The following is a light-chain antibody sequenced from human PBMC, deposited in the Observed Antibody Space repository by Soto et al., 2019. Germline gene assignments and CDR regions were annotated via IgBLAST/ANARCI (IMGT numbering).Light chain of an antibody. V-gene: IGKV1-33*01. J-gene: IGKJ4*01. CDR1: QDISNH. CDR3: QQYLNVLT. Sequence: DVQMNQSPSSLSASVGDRITITCQASQDISNHLNWYQQKPGKDPKILIYDASNMEAEVPSRFGRSGSGRDFTFCISSLQREEIATVYCQQYLNVLTLGGGTKVEIK. CDR2: DAS.